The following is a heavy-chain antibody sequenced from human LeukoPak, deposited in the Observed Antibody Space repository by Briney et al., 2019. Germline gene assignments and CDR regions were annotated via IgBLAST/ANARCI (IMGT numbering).Heavy chain of an antibody. Sequence: SETLSLTCAVYGGSFSGYYWSWIRQPPGKGLEWIGEINHSGSTNYNPSLKSRVTISVDTSKNQFSLKLSSVTAADTAVYYCARHNDIAARRRNWFDPWGQGTLVTVSS. D-gene: IGHD6-6*01. CDR1: GGSFSGYY. J-gene: IGHJ5*02. CDR2: INHSGST. CDR3: ARHNDIAARRRNWFDP. V-gene: IGHV4-34*01.